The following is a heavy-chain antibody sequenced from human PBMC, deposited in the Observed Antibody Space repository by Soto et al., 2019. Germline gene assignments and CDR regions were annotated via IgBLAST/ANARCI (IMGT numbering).Heavy chain of an antibody. CDR3: ARSIVVVTAKRKEWHFQH. CDR1: GGTFSSYT. CDR2: IIPILGIA. Sequence: QVQLVQSGAEVKKPGSSVKVSCKASGGTFSSYTISWVRQAPGQGLEWMGRIIPILGIANYAQKFQGRVTITADKPTSTPYRDGSSRRSEDTDVYYCARSIVVVTAKRKEWHFQHWGQGTLVTVSS. J-gene: IGHJ1*01. D-gene: IGHD2-21*02. V-gene: IGHV1-69*02.